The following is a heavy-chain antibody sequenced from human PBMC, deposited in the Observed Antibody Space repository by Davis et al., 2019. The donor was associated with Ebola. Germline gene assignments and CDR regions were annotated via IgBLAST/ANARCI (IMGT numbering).Heavy chain of an antibody. CDR2: IFYRGST. J-gene: IGHJ4*02. D-gene: IGHD6-6*01. Sequence: MPSETLSLTCTVSGASISSNHWWTWVRQPPGKGLEWIGEIFYRGSTNDSPSLRGRVTFSVDTSRNQFSLKLNSVTAADTAVYYCARGPSIRGFDYWGQGTLVTVSS. CDR1: GASISSNHW. CDR3: ARGPSIRGFDY. V-gene: IGHV4-4*02.